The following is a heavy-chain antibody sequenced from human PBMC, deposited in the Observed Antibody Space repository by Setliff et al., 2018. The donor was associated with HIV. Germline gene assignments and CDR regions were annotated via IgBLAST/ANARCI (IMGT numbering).Heavy chain of an antibody. CDR2: IYTTGST. Sequence: SETLSLTCTVSGGSMSTHYWSWIRQTPGKGLEWIGHIYTTGSTHYNPSLRSRVTISIDTSKSHFSLRLKSVTVAATALYYCASGSPFDGFDMWGQGTMVTVSS. V-gene: IGHV4-59*11. CDR1: GGSMSTHY. D-gene: IGHD1-26*01. J-gene: IGHJ3*02. CDR3: ASGSPFDGFDM.